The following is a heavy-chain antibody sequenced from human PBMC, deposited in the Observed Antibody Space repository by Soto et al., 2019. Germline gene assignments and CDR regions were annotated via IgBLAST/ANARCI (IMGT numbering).Heavy chain of an antibody. V-gene: IGHV3-30-3*01. Sequence: GGSLRLSCAASGFTFSSYAMHWVRQAPGKGLEWVAVISYDGSNKYYADSVKGRFTISRDNSKNTLYLQMNSLRAEDTAVYYCARGAKDAFDIWGQGTMVTVSS. CDR3: ARGAKDAFDI. CDR2: ISYDGSNK. CDR1: GFTFSSYA. J-gene: IGHJ3*02.